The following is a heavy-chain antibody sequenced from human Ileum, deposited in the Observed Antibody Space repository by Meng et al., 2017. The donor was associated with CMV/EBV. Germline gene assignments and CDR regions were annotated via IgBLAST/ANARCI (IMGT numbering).Heavy chain of an antibody. Sequence: ASVKVSCKASGYTFTGYYMHWVRQAPGQGLEWMGWINPNSGGTNYAQKFQGRVTMTRDTSISTAYMELSRLRSDDTAVYYCASLPLGYCSNTSCPDYWGQGTLVTVSS. CDR2: INPNSGGT. D-gene: IGHD2-2*01. J-gene: IGHJ4*02. CDR3: ASLPLGYCSNTSCPDY. V-gene: IGHV1-2*02. CDR1: GYTFTGYY.